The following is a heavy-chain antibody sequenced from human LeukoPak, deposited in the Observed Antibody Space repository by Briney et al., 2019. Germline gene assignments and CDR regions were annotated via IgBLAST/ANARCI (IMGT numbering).Heavy chain of an antibody. J-gene: IGHJ4*02. D-gene: IGHD3-3*01. V-gene: IGHV4-30-2*01. CDR3: ARGAPLGDFWSGYYPFDY. CDR2: IYHSGST. Sequence: SQTLSLTCTVSGGSISSSGYYWGWIRQPPGKGLEWIGYIYHSGSTYYNPSLKSRVTISVDRSKNQFSLKLSSVTAADTAVYYCARGAPLGDFWSGYYPFDYWGQGTLVTVSS. CDR1: GGSISSSGYY.